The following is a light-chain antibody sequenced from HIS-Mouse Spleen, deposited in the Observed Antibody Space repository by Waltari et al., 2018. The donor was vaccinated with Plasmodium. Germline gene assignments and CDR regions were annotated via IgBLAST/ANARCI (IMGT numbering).Light chain of an antibody. CDR3: QQSYSTPWT. CDR1: QSISSY. J-gene: IGKJ1*01. V-gene: IGKV1-39*01. Sequence: DIQMTQSPSPLSASVGDRVPIICRASQSISSYLNWYQQKPGKAPKLLIYAASSLQSGVPSRFSGSGSGTDFTLTISSLQPEDFATYYCQQSYSTPWTFGQGTKVEIK. CDR2: AAS.